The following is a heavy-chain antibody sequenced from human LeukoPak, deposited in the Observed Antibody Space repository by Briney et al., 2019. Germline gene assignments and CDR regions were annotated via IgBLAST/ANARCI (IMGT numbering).Heavy chain of an antibody. CDR2: IQTSGKT. CDR1: GGSITYYY. D-gene: IGHD1-1*01. J-gene: IGHJ3*02. Sequence: PSETLSLTCSVSGGSITYYYWSWIRQPAGKGLEWIGRIQTSGKTNNNPSLKSRVTMSVDTSKNQFSLKLSSVTAADAAVYYCVRDVGTSDAFDIWGQGTMVIVSS. V-gene: IGHV4-4*07. CDR3: VRDVGTSDAFDI.